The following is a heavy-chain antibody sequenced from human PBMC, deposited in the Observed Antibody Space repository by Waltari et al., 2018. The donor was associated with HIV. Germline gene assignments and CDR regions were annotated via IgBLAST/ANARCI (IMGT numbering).Heavy chain of an antibody. D-gene: IGHD3-22*01. CDR3: ARDHYYGSSGYYSDY. Sequence: QVHLVQSGAELRKPGASVTVSCKASGYTFTNYGITWVRQAPGQGLEWMGWISGYNGDTKYAQKVRGRVTMNTDTSTSTAYLEMGSLRFDDTAVYYCARDHYYGSSGYYSDYWGQGTLVTVSS. CDR2: ISGYNGDT. J-gene: IGHJ4*02. V-gene: IGHV1-18*01. CDR1: GYTFTNYG.